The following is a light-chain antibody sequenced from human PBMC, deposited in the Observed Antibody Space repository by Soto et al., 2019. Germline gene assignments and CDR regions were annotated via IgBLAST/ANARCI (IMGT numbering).Light chain of an antibody. CDR1: SSDVGGYDY. CDR2: DVT. Sequence: SALTQPPSASGAPGQSVAISCTGTSSDVGGYDYVSWYQQHPGKAPQLMIYDVTKRPSGVPNRFSGSKSGNPASLTVSGLQAEDEADYYCSSYAGTHIVFGTGTKATGL. V-gene: IGLV2-8*01. CDR3: SSYAGTHIV. J-gene: IGLJ1*01.